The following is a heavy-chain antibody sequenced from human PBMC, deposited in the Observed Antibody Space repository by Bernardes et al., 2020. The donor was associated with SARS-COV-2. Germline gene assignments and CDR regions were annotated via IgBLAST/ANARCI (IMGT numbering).Heavy chain of an antibody. CDR3: VKEEDYTYSSPLDY. J-gene: IGHJ4*02. CDR2: ISGSGRIT. D-gene: IGHD3-16*01. Sequence: GGSLRLSCAASGFTFSKYDMSWVRQAPDKGLEWVSGISGSGRITNYADSVKGRFTITRDNSKNTVHLQMNSLRAEDTAIYYCVKEEDYTYSSPLDYWGQGTLVTVSS. CDR1: GFTFSKYD. V-gene: IGHV3-23*01.